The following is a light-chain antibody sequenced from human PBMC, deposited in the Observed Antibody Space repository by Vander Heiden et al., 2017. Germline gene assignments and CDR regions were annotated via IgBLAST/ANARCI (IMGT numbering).Light chain of an antibody. V-gene: IGLV3-25*03. CDR2: KDS. CDR1: ALPKQY. CDR3: QSADSSGYYV. J-gene: IGLJ1*01. Sequence: SYELTQPPSVSVSPGQTARITCSGDALPKQYASWYQQKPGQAPVLVIYKDSERPSGIPERFSGSSSGTTVTLTISGVQAEDEADYYCQSADSSGYYVFGTGTKVTVL.